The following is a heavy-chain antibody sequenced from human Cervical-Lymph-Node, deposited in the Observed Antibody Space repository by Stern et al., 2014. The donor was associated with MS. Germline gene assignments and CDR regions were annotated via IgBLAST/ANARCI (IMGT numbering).Heavy chain of an antibody. CDR3: ARASDILTGGYYYYYYGMDV. D-gene: IGHD3-9*01. J-gene: IGHJ6*02. Sequence: QVQLVQSGAEVKKPGSSVKVSCKASGGTFSSYAISWVRQAPGQGLEWMGGIIPIFGTANYAQKFQGRVTITADESTSTAYMELSSLRSEDTAVYYCARASDILTGGYYYYYYGMDVWGQGTTVTVSS. CDR1: GGTFSSYA. V-gene: IGHV1-69*01. CDR2: IIPIFGTA.